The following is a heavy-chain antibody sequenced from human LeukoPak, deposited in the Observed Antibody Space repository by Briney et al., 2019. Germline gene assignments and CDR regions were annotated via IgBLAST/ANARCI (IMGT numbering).Heavy chain of an antibody. CDR3: ARVVGYYGSGSYSY. D-gene: IGHD3-10*01. Sequence: GXXLRLSXAASGFTFSSYAMSWVRQAPGKGLEWVSAISGSGGSTYYADSVKGRFTISRDNSKNTLYLQMNSLRAEDTAVYYCARVVGYYGSGSYSYWGQGTLVTVSS. J-gene: IGHJ4*02. V-gene: IGHV3-23*01. CDR1: GFTFSSYA. CDR2: ISGSGGST.